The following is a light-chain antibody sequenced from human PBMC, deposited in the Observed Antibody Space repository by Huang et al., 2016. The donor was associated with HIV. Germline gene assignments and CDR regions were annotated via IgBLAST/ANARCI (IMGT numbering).Light chain of an antibody. V-gene: IGKV3-20*01. CDR1: HNVTNDY. Sequence: EIVLTQSPDTLSLSPGERGALSCRASHNVTNDYLAWYPHKSGQAPRLLIYGSSGRATATPARFSGSGSGTDFSLTIDTVKPEDFASYYCQQYSTSPWTFGPGTKLEIK. CDR2: GSS. J-gene: IGKJ1*01. CDR3: QQYSTSPWT.